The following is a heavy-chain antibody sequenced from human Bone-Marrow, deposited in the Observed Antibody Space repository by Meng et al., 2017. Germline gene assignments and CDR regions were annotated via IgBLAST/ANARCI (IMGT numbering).Heavy chain of an antibody. D-gene: IGHD6-19*01. CDR1: EGSVKSSS. Sequence: RLQHAGPCVFRLSATLSLTGAASEGSVKSSSWSWSRQHAGRGLESIGRIYTSGGTNYTPSRNSRVTMSVETSKNQFTLKLSSVTSADTAVYYCARAGGVAVAGIFLGFDHWGQGTLVTVSS. V-gene: IGHV4-4*07. CDR3: ARAGGVAVAGIFLGFDH. CDR2: IYTSGGT. J-gene: IGHJ5*02.